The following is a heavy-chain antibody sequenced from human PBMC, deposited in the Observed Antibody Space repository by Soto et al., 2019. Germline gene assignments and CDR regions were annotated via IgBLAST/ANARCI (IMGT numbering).Heavy chain of an antibody. V-gene: IGHV3-11*01. CDR3: ARDLGPRRGLVPAAMAYGMDV. D-gene: IGHD2-2*01. Sequence: PGGSLRLSCAASGFTFSDYYMSWIRQAPGKGLEWVSYISSSGSTIYYADSVKGRFTISRDNAKNSLYLQMNSLRAEDTAVYYCARDLGPRRGLVPAAMAYGMDVWGQGTTVTVSS. CDR1: GFTFSDYY. CDR2: ISSSGSTI. J-gene: IGHJ6*02.